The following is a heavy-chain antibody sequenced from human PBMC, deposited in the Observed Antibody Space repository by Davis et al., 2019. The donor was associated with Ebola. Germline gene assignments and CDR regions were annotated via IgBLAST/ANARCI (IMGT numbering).Heavy chain of an antibody. D-gene: IGHD1-26*01. J-gene: IGHJ6*02. CDR3: ARSSGSYYYYGMDV. Sequence: AASVKVSCKASGYTFTSYDINWVRQATGQGLEWMGWMNPNSGNTGYAQKFQGRVTMTRNTSISTAYMELSSLRSEDTAVYYRARSSGSYYYYGMDVWGQGTTVTVSS. CDR2: MNPNSGNT. CDR1: GYTFTSYD. V-gene: IGHV1-8*01.